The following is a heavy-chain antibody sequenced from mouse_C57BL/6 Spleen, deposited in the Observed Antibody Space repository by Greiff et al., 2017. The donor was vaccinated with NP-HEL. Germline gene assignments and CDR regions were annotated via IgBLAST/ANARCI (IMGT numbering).Heavy chain of an antibody. D-gene: IGHD1-1*01. CDR3: ARSETVVASFGY. V-gene: IGHV1-64*01. CDR2: IHPNSGST. J-gene: IGHJ2*01. CDR1: GYTFTSYW. Sequence: QVQLQQPGAELVKPGASVKLSCKASGYTFTSYWMPWVKQRPGQGLEWIGMIHPNSGSTNYNEKFKSKATLTVDKSSSTAYMQLSSLTSEDSAIYYCARSETVVASFGYWGQGTTLTVSS.